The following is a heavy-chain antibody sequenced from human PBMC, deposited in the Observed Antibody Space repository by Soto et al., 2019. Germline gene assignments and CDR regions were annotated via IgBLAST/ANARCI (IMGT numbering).Heavy chain of an antibody. CDR1: GFTFSSYA. D-gene: IGHD5-12*01. CDR3: AKGARDGYTLWVFDY. J-gene: IGHJ4*02. V-gene: IGHV3-23*01. CDR2: ISGSGGSI. Sequence: EVQLLESGGGLVQPGGSLRLSCAASGFTFSSYAMSWVRQAPGKGLEWVSAISGSGGSIYYADSVKGRFTISRDNAKNKLYLQMNSLRAEDTAVYYCAKGARDGYTLWVFDYWGQGTLVTVSS.